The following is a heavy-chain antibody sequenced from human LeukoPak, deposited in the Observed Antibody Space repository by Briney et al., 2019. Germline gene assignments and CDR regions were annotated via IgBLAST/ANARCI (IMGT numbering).Heavy chain of an antibody. CDR3: AGDRGWQLVIDY. Sequence: ASVKVSCKASGYTFTGYYMHWVRQAPGQGLEWMGWINLNSGGTNYAQKFQGRVTMTRDTSISTAYMELSRLRSDDTSVYYCAGDRGWQLVIDYWGQGTLFTVSS. J-gene: IGHJ4*02. CDR2: INLNSGGT. V-gene: IGHV1-2*02. CDR1: GYTFTGYY. D-gene: IGHD6-6*01.